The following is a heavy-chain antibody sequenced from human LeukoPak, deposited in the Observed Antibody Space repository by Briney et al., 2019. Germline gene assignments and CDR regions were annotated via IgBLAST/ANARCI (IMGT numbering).Heavy chain of an antibody. J-gene: IGHJ5*02. D-gene: IGHD2-15*01. CDR2: IYYSGST. Sequence: SQTLSLTCTVSGGSISSGGYYWRWIRQHPGKGLEWIGYIYYSGSTYYNPSLKSRVTISVDTSKNQFSLKLSSVTAADTAVYYCAYLTDGGRFDPWGQGTLVTVSS. CDR1: GGSISSGGYY. CDR3: AYLTDGGRFDP. V-gene: IGHV4-31*03.